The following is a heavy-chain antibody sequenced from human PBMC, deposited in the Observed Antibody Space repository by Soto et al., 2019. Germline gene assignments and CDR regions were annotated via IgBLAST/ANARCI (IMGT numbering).Heavy chain of an antibody. Sequence: EVQLVESGGGSVQSGGSLRLSCAASGFTFSSYWMQWVRQAPGKGLVWVSRINSEGTTTFYADSVKGRFTISRDNAKNTLYLQMNSLRAEDTAVYYCGRAPGATGIVDHWGQGNLVTVSS. D-gene: IGHD1-1*01. CDR2: INSEGTTT. V-gene: IGHV3-74*01. CDR1: GFTFSSYW. J-gene: IGHJ4*02. CDR3: GRAPGATGIVDH.